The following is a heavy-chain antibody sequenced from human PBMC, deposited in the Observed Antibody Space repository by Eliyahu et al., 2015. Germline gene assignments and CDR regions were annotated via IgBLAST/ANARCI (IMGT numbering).Heavy chain of an antibody. J-gene: IGHJ4*02. CDR2: ISYDGSNK. CDR1: GFTFSSYG. D-gene: IGHD6-19*01. CDR3: AKVGVQQQWLDYYFDY. Sequence: QVQLVESGGGVVQPGRSLRLSCAASGFTFSSYGMXWVRQAPGTGVEWVAVISYDGSNKYYADSVKGRFTISRDNSKNTLYLQMNSLRAEDTAVYYCAKVGVQQQWLDYYFDYWGQGTLVTVSS. V-gene: IGHV3-30*18.